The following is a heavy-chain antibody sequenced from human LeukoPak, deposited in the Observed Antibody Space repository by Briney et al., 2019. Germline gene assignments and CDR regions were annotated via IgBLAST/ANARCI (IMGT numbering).Heavy chain of an antibody. Sequence: ASVKVSCTASGGTFSSYAISWVRQAPGQGLEWMGGIIPIFGTANYAQKFQGRVTITADESTSTAYMELSSLRSEDTAVYYCAREVICSSTSCPHLRGHISEDYWGQGTLVTVSS. J-gene: IGHJ4*02. D-gene: IGHD2-2*01. CDR2: IIPIFGTA. V-gene: IGHV1-69*13. CDR3: AREVICSSTSCPHLRGHISEDY. CDR1: GGTFSSYA.